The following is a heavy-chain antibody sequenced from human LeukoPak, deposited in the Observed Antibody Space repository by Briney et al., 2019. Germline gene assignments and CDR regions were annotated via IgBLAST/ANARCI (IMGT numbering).Heavy chain of an antibody. D-gene: IGHD3-3*01. CDR2: IIPIFGTA. V-gene: IGHV1-69*01. Sequence: SSVKFSCKASGGPFSSYAISWVRQAPGQGLEWMGGIIPIFGTANYAQKFQGRVTITADESTSTAYMELSSLRSEDTAVYYCARPSHYDFWSGYSSQDYYFDYWGQGTLVTVSS. J-gene: IGHJ4*02. CDR3: ARPSHYDFWSGYSSQDYYFDY. CDR1: GGPFSSYA.